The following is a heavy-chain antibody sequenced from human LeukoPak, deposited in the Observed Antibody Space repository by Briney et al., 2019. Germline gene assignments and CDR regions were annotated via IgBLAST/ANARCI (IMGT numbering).Heavy chain of an antibody. J-gene: IGHJ4*02. D-gene: IGHD3-22*01. CDR2: IRGNADTT. CDR3: AKGHADSSGYYYFDS. V-gene: IGHV3-23*01. Sequence: GGSLRLSCVASGFILSTSEMNWVRQAPGKGLEWVSGIRGNADTTYYADSVKGRFSIFRDNSKNMLYLQMNSLRVEDTAVYYCAKGHADSSGYYYFDSWGQGTLVTVPS. CDR1: GFILSTSE.